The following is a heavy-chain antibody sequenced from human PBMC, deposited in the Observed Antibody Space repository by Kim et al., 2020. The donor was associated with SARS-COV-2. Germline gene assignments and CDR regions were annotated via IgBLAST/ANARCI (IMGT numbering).Heavy chain of an antibody. J-gene: IGHJ4*02. Sequence: SETLSLTCTVSGGSISTSDYWTWIRQPPGKGLEWIGSVYYNGGTNYNPSVKSRITISLDTSKSQFSLKLTSVTAADTAVYYCARRSWNDGMGNFNWGQGTLVTVSS. CDR2: VYYNGGT. CDR3: ARRSWNDGMGNFN. CDR1: GGSISTSDY. V-gene: IGHV4-39*01. D-gene: IGHD1-1*01.